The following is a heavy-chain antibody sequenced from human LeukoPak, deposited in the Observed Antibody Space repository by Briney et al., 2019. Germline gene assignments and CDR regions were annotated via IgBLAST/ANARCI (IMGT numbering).Heavy chain of an antibody. CDR1: GGSISSSSYY. J-gene: IGHJ3*02. CDR3: ARDTDYYDSSGYRAFDI. Sequence: SETLSLTCTVSGGSISSSSYYWGWIRQPPGKGLEWIGYIYYSGSTNYNPSLKSRVTISVDTSKNQFSLKLSSVTAADTAVYYCARDTDYYDSSGYRAFDIWGQGTMVTVSS. V-gene: IGHV4-61*01. CDR2: IYYSGST. D-gene: IGHD3-22*01.